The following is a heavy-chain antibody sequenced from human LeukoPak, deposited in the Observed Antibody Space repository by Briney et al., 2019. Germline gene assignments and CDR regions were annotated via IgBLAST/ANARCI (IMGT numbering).Heavy chain of an antibody. CDR3: AREYCSSKSCPTFDY. V-gene: IGHV3-74*01. CDR1: GFSFSNYW. CDR2: INSDGIST. J-gene: IGHJ4*02. Sequence: PGGSLRLSCAASGFSFSNYWMHWVRQAPGTGLVWVSRINSDGISTTYADSVKGRFTISRDNAKNTLYLQMNSLRADDTAVYYCAREYCSSKSCPTFDYWGQGTRVTVSS. D-gene: IGHD2-2*01.